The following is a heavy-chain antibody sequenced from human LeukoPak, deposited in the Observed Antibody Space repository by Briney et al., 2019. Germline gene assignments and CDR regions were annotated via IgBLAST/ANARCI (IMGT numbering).Heavy chain of an antibody. V-gene: IGHV3-30*18. CDR1: GFTFSSYG. Sequence: PGRSLRLSCAASGFTFSSYGMHWVRQAPGKGLEWVAVISYDGSNKYYADSVKGRFTISRDNSKNTLYLQMNSLRAEDTAVYYCAKSRYYYGSGSSDYWGQGTLVTVSP. CDR2: ISYDGSNK. CDR3: AKSRYYYGSGSSDY. D-gene: IGHD3-10*01. J-gene: IGHJ4*02.